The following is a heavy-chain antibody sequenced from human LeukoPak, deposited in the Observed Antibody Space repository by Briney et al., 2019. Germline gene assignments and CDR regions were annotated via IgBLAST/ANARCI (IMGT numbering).Heavy chain of an antibody. CDR2: IYYSGST. CDR3: ASTFTVKNWFDP. V-gene: IGHV4-39*01. CDR1: GGSISSGDYY. D-gene: IGHD4-17*01. J-gene: IGHJ5*02. Sequence: SETLSLTCTVSGGSISSGDYYWSWIRQPPEKGLEWIGSIYYSGSTYYNPSLKSRVTISVDTSKNQFSLKLSSVTAADTAVYYCASTFTVKNWFDPWGQGTLVTVSS.